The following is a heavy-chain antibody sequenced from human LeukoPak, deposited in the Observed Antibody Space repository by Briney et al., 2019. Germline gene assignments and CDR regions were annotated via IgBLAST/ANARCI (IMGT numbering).Heavy chain of an antibody. D-gene: IGHD4-17*01. CDR1: GFVFSNYW. CDR3: ARAVTSTEGY. CDR2: INEGGSGK. Sequence: GGSLRLSCAASGFVFSNYWMTWVRQAPGKGLEWVASINEGGSGKYYVDSVKGRFTISRDNAQKSLYLEMHSLRAEDTAVYYCARAVTSTEGYWGQGTLVTVSS. J-gene: IGHJ4*02. V-gene: IGHV3-7*03.